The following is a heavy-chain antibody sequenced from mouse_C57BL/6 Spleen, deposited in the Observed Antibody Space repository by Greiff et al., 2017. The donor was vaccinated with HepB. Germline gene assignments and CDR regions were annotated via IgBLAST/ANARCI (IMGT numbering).Heavy chain of an antibody. V-gene: IGHV5-17*01. CDR1: GFTFSDYG. Sequence: EVQLVESGGGLVKPGGSLKLSCAASGFTFSDYGMHWVRQAPEKGLEWVAYISSGSSTIYYADTGKGRFTISRDNAKNTLFLQMTSLRSEDTAMYYCARGVIYYGSSYCYFDVWGKGTTVTVSS. CDR2: ISSGSSTI. J-gene: IGHJ1*03. D-gene: IGHD1-1*01. CDR3: ARGVIYYGSSYCYFDV.